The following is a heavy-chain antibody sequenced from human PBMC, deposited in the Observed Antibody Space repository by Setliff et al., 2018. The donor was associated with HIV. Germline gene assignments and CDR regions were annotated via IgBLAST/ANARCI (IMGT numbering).Heavy chain of an antibody. V-gene: IGHV1-2*02. D-gene: IGHD3-10*02. CDR2: IHPNRGGT. Sequence: ASVKVSCKASGYTFSDYFIHWVRQAPGQGLEWMGWIHPNRGGTNYAQKFQGRVTMTRDTSITTAYMELSRLSSDDTAVYYCARVFGVRQAFDNWGQGTLVTVSS. CDR3: ARVFGVRQAFDN. CDR1: GYTFSDYF. J-gene: IGHJ4*02.